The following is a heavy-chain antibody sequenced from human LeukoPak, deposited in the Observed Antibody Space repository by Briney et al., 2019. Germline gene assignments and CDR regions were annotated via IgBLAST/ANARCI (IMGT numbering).Heavy chain of an antibody. J-gene: IGHJ4*02. V-gene: IGHV3-53*01. CDR1: GFTVSSNS. CDR2: IYSDNT. CDR3: ARRAGAYSHPYDY. D-gene: IGHD4/OR15-4a*01. Sequence: GGSLRLSCTVSGFTVSSNSMSWVRQAPGKGLEWVSFIYSDNTHYSDSVKGRFTISRDNSKNTLYLQMNSLRAEDTAVYYYARRAGAYSHPYDYWGQGTLVTVSS.